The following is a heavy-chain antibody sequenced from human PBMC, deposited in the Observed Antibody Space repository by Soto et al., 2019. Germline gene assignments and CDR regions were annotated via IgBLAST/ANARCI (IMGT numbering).Heavy chain of an antibody. CDR2: IIPIFGTA. J-gene: IGHJ5*02. V-gene: IGHV1-69*06. CDR3: AGGVTGTPEDWFDP. CDR1: GGTFSSYA. Sequence: ASVKVSCKASGGTFSSYAISWVRQAPGQGLEWMGGIIPIFGTANYAQKFQGRVTITADKSTSTAYMELSSLRSEDTAVYYCAGGVTGTPEDWFDPWGQGTLVTVSS. D-gene: IGHD1-7*01.